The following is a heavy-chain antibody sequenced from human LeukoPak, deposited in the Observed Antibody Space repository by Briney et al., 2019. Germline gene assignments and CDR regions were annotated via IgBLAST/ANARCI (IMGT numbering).Heavy chain of an antibody. Sequence: GSLRLSCAASGVSSSSSNWWNWVRQPPGKGLEWIGEIDHSGRTNYNPSLKSRVTITVDKSKNQISLKLSSVTAADTAVYYCASKEYYYYGMDVWGQGTTVTVSS. CDR3: ASKEYYYYGMDV. CDR2: IDHSGRT. CDR1: GVSSSSSNW. J-gene: IGHJ6*01. V-gene: IGHV4-4*02.